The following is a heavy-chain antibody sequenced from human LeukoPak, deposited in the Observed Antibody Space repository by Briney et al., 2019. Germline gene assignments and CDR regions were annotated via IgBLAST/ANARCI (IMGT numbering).Heavy chain of an antibody. J-gene: IGHJ3*02. CDR1: GGSISSYY. D-gene: IGHD1-26*01. V-gene: IGHV4-59*08. CDR2: IYYSGST. CDR3: ASTVGASDDAFDI. Sequence: PSETLSLTCTVSGGSISSYYWSCIRQPPGKGLEWIVYIYYSGSTNYNPSLKSRVTISVDTSKNQFSLKLSSVTAADTAVYYCASTVGASDDAFDIWGQGTMVTVSS.